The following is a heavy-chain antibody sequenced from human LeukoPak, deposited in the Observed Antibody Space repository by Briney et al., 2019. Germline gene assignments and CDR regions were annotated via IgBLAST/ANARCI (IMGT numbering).Heavy chain of an antibody. Sequence: SETLSLTCTVSGGSISSSSYYWGWIRQPPGKGLEWIGSIYYSGSTYYNPSLKSRVTISVDTSKNQFSLKLSSVTAADTAVYYCARLGGSIAARRGYFDYWGQGTLVTVSS. V-gene: IGHV4-39*01. CDR1: GGSISSSSYY. CDR3: ARLGGSIAARRGYFDY. D-gene: IGHD6-6*01. J-gene: IGHJ4*02. CDR2: IYYSGST.